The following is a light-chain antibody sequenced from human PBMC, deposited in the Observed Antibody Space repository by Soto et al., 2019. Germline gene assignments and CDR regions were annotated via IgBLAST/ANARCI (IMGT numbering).Light chain of an antibody. V-gene: IGKV4-1*01. CDR2: WAS. CDR1: QSVLYSSNNKNY. J-gene: IGKJ1*01. CDR3: QQYYTTPWT. Sequence: DIVITQSPDSLAVSLGERATINCKSSQSVLYSSNNKNYLAWYQQKPGQPPKALIYWASTRESGVPDRFSGSGSGTDFTLPISSLQAEDVAVYYCQQYYTTPWTFGQGTKVDIK.